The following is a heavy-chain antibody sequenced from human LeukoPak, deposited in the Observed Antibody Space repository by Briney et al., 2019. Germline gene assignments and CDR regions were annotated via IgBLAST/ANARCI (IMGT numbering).Heavy chain of an antibody. D-gene: IGHD2-2*01. CDR2: IRSKSYGGTT. CDR3: ARPPSTLPAVIPDY. CDR1: GFTFGDYA. J-gene: IGHJ4*02. Sequence: PGGSLRLSCTASGFTFGDYAMSWVRQAPGKGLEWVGFIRSKSYGGTTEYAASVKDRFTISRDDSKSVTYLQTNSLKTEDTAVYYCARPPSTLPAVIPDYWGQGTLVTVSS. V-gene: IGHV3-49*04.